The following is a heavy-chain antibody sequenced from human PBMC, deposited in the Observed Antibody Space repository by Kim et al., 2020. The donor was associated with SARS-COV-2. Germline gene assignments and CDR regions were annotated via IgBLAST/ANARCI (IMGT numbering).Heavy chain of an antibody. CDR3: ARGSYDAFDI. V-gene: IGHV3-53*01. J-gene: IGHJ3*02. CDR2: IYLGGST. Sequence: GGSLRLSCAPSGFTVSSAYMTWVRQAPGKGLEWVSIIYLGGSTYHADSVKGRFTISKDTSKNMLFLQMNSLRGEETAVYYCARGSYDAFDIWGQGTMVTV. CDR1: GFTVSSAY.